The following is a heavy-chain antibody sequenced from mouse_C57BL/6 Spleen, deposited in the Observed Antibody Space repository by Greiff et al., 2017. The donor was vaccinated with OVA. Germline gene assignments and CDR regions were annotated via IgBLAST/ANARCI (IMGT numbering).Heavy chain of an antibody. D-gene: IGHD1-1*01. CDR2: ISDGGSYT. V-gene: IGHV5-4*01. CDR3: ARNYYGSSDGAMDY. J-gene: IGHJ4*01. Sequence: EVQLVESGGGLVKPGGSLKLSCAASGFTFSSYAMSWVRQTPEKRLEWVATISDGGSYTYYPDNVKGRFTISRDNAKNNQYRQMSHLKSEETAMYYCARNYYGSSDGAMDYWGQGTSVTVSS. CDR1: GFTFSSYA.